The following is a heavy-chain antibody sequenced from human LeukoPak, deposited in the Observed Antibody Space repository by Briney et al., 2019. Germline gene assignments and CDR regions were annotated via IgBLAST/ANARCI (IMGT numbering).Heavy chain of an antibody. CDR2: ISYDGSQK. D-gene: IGHD6-13*01. CDR1: GFTFSDYT. V-gene: IGHV3-30-3*01. Sequence: AGSLRLSCAASGFTFSDYTMHWVRQAPGKGLEWVAVISYDGSQKYYADSVTGRFTISRDNSKNTVYLQMNSLRAEDTAVFYCARANSSSWHYFDDWGQGTLVSVSS. CDR3: ARANSSSWHYFDD. J-gene: IGHJ4*02.